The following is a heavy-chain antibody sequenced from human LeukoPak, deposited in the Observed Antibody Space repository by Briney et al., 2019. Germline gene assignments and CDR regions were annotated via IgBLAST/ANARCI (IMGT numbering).Heavy chain of an antibody. CDR1: GGTFSSYA. CDR3: ARPAGGERSFDY. D-gene: IGHD2-21*01. V-gene: IGHV1-69*04. Sequence: GASVKVSCKASGGTFSSYAISWVRQAPGQGLEWMGRIIPILGIANYAQKFQGRVTITADKSTSTAYMELSSLRSEDTAAYYCARPAGGERSFDYWGQGTLVTVSS. J-gene: IGHJ4*02. CDR2: IIPILGIA.